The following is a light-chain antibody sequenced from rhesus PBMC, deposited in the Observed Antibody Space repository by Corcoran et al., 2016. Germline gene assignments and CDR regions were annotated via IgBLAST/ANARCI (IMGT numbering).Light chain of an antibody. J-gene: IGKJ2*01. CDR1: QSLLDSEDGNTY. V-gene: IGKV2-104*02. CDR2: EVS. Sequence: DIVMTQTPLSLPVTPGEPASISCRSSQSLLDSEDGNTYLDWYLQKPGQSPQLLIYEVSNRASGVPDRFSGSGSGTDFTLKISRVEAEDVGVYYCMQGVEFPYSFGQGTKVEIK. CDR3: MQGVEFPYS.